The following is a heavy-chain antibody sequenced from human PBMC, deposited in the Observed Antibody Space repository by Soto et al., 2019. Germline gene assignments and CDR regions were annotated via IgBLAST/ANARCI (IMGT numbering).Heavy chain of an antibody. D-gene: IGHD3-10*01. CDR2: IWIDESNK. V-gene: IGHV3-33*01. CDR3: VRGSSYGSGTYYNVGWFAP. CDR1: GFSFNTFR. J-gene: IGHJ5*02. Sequence: QVQLVESGGGVVQPGRSLRLSCATSGFSFNTFRMHWVRQAPGKALEWVAVIWIDESNKYYADSVKGRFTISKDNSKNTLYLQMNSLRAEVTAMYYCVRGSSYGSGTYYNVGWFAPWGQGTLVTVSS.